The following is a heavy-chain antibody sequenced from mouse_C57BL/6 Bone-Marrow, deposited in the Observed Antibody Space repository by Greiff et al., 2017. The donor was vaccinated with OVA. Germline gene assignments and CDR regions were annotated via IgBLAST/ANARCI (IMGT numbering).Heavy chain of an antibody. CDR2: IDPENGDT. V-gene: IGHV14-4*01. CDR1: GFNIKDDY. J-gene: IGHJ2*01. D-gene: IGHD1-1*01. Sequence: EVQLQQSGAELVRPGASVKLSCTASGFNIKDDYMHWVKQRPEQGLEWIGWIDPENGDTEYASKFHGKATITADTSSNTAYLQLSSLTSEDTAVYYCTTPLYYYGSSFPYWGKGTTLTVSS. CDR3: TTPLYYYGSSFPY.